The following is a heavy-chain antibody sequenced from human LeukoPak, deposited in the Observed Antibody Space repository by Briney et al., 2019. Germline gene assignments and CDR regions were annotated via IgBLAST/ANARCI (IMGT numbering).Heavy chain of an antibody. J-gene: IGHJ3*01. D-gene: IGHD2-2*01. V-gene: IGHV3-33*01. CDR3: ASDGMPERGAFAV. CDR2: IWNDGSNE. Sequence: GGSLRLSCAASGFTFSSYGMHWVRQAPGKGLQWVAFIWNDGSNEDYAESVKGRFTISRDNSYNTLYLQMNSLRADDTAVYYCASDGMPERGAFAVWGQGTMVTVSS. CDR1: GFTFSSYG.